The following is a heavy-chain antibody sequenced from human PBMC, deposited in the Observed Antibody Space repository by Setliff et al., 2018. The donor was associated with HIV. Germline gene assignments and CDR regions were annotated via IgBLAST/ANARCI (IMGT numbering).Heavy chain of an antibody. CDR2: IDYSGST. D-gene: IGHD2-8*01. Sequence: PSETLSLTCTVSGGSITSRSYYWGWIRQSPGKGLEWIGSIDYSGSTYYNPSLKSRVTIFVDTSKNQFSLKLNSLTAADTAVYYCARGQSCTNGVCYQYWGQGTPVTVSS. CDR3: ARGQSCTNGVCYQY. J-gene: IGHJ4*02. V-gene: IGHV4-39*01. CDR1: GGSITSRSYY.